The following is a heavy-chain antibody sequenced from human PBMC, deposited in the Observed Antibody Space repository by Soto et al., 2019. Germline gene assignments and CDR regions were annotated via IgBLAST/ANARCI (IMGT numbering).Heavy chain of an antibody. CDR3: ARGPVTSTHYYYYGMEV. Sequence: ASVRVSCKASGGTFSSYAISWVGQAPLQVLEWMGGIIPIFGTANYEQKFKGRVTITADKSTSTACLELSSLRSEDTAVYYCARGPVTSTHYYYYGMEVWGQGTTVTLSS. J-gene: IGHJ6*02. CDR1: GGTFSSYA. V-gene: IGHV1-69*06. CDR2: IIPIFGTA. D-gene: IGHD2-15*01.